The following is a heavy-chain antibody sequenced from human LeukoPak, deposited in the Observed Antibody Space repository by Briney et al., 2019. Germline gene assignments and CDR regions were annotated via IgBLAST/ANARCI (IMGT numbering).Heavy chain of an antibody. V-gene: IGHV1-8*01. D-gene: IGHD1-1*01. CDR2: MNPNSANT. Sequence: ASVKVSCKASGYTFTSYDTNWVRQATGQGLEWMGWMNPNSANTGYAQKFQGRVTMTRNTSISTAYMELSSLRSEDTAVYYCARAESWTGTTDYYYMDVWGKGTTVTVSS. CDR3: ARAESWTGTTDYYYMDV. J-gene: IGHJ6*03. CDR1: GYTFTSYD.